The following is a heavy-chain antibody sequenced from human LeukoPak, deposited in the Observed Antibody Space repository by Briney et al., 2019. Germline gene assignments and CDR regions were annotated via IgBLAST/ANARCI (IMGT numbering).Heavy chain of an antibody. J-gene: IGHJ4*02. D-gene: IGHD4-23*01. CDR3: ARLSNYGGHSGDGY. V-gene: IGHV4-39*01. CDR1: GGATSSSNHY. Sequence: EPSETLSLTCTVSGGATSSSNHYWAWIRQPPGKGLEWLGSVFYSGTTHYNPSLKSRVTISIDTSKNQFSLKLSSVTAADTSVYYCARLSNYGGHSGDGYWGQGTLVTVSS. CDR2: VFYSGTT.